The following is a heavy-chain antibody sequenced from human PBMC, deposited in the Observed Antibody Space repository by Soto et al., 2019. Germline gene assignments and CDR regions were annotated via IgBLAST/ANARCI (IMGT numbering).Heavy chain of an antibody. D-gene: IGHD4-17*01. V-gene: IGHV3-7*01. CDR1: GFTSSSYW. CDR2: TKQDGSEK. CDR3: ARDSTVVTPGFDY. J-gene: IGHJ4*02. Sequence: EVQLVESGGGLVQPGGSLRLSCAASGFTSSSYWMSWVRQAPGKGLEWVANTKQDGSEKHYVDSVKGRFTISRDNAKNSQYLQMNSLRAEDTAVYYCARDSTVVTPGFDYWGQGTLVTVSS.